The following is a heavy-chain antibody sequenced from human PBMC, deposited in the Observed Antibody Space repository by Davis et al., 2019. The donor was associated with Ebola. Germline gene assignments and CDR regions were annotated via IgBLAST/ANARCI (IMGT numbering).Heavy chain of an antibody. CDR1: GYTLTGYS. D-gene: IGHD3-3*02. V-gene: IGHV1-2*04. CDR3: ARGLGFSATGYDAFDI. Sequence: ASVQVPCKASGYTLTGYSMHWVRQAPGQGLEWMGWINPNSDGTNYAQKFQVWVTMTRDTSISTAYMELSRLRSDDTAVYYCARGLGFSATGYDAFDIWGQGTMVTVSS. J-gene: IGHJ3*02. CDR2: INPNSDGT.